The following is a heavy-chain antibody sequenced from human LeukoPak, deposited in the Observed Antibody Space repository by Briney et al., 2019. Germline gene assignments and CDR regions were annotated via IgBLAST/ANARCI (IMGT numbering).Heavy chain of an antibody. J-gene: IGHJ4*02. CDR3: SREERGTYFFDY. V-gene: IGHV1-46*01. D-gene: IGHD5-24*01. CDR1: GYTFTNYY. CDR2: INPGGAPT. Sequence: ASVKVSCTASGYTFTNYYIHWGRQALGQGLGWMGIINPGGAPTDYAQKFQGRVIMTRDTSTSIVYMELSSLRSEDTAVYYCSREERGTYFFDYWGQGTLVTVSS.